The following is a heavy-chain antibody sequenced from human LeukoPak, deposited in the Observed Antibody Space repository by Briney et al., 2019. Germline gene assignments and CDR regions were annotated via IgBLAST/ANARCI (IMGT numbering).Heavy chain of an antibody. CDR3: ARDGGSGSYALFGY. V-gene: IGHV1-2*02. CDR1: GHTFTGYY. D-gene: IGHD3-10*01. J-gene: IGHJ4*02. Sequence: ASVKVSCKASGHTFTGYYMHWVRQAPGQGLEWMGWINPNSGGTNYAQKFQGRVTMTRDTSISTAYMELSRLRSDDTAVYYCARDGGSGSYALFGYWGQGTLVTVSS. CDR2: INPNSGGT.